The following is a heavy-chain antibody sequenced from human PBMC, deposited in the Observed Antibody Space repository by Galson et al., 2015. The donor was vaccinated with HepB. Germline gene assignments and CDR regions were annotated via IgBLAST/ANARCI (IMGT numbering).Heavy chain of an antibody. J-gene: IGHJ4*02. Sequence: ETLSLTCTVSGGSISSSSYYWGWIRQPPGKGLEWIGSIYYSGSTYYNPSLKSRVTISVDTSKNQFSLKLSSVTAADTAVYYCARLQYYYDSSGPPNPSFDYWGQGTLVTVSS. CDR1: GGSISSSSYY. CDR2: IYYSGST. V-gene: IGHV4-39*01. CDR3: ARLQYYYDSSGPPNPSFDY. D-gene: IGHD3-22*01.